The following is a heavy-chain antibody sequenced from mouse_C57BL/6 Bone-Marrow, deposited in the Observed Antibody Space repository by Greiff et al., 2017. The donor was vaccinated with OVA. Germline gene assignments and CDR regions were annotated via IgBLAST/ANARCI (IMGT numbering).Heavy chain of an antibody. CDR1: GFTFSSYG. CDR3: GRLLRSAY. V-gene: IGHV5-6*01. J-gene: IGHJ2*01. CDR2: ISSGGSYT. Sequence: EVMLVESGGDLVKPGGSLKLSCAASGFTFSSYGMSWVRQTPDKRLEWVATISSGGSYTYYPDSVKGRFTISRDNAKNTLYLQMSSLKSEDTAMYYCGRLLRSAYWGQGTTLTVSS. D-gene: IGHD1-1*01.